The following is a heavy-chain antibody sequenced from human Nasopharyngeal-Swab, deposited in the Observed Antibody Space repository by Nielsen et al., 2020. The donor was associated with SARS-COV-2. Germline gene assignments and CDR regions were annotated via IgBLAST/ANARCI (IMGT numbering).Heavy chain of an antibody. D-gene: IGHD2-15*01. Sequence: VRQAPGKGLEWVANIKQDGSEKYYVDSVKGRFTISRDNAKNSLYLQMNSLRAEDTAVYCCARGDISAVWGKGTTVTVSS. J-gene: IGHJ6*04. CDR3: ARGDISAV. V-gene: IGHV3-7*01. CDR2: IKQDGSEK.